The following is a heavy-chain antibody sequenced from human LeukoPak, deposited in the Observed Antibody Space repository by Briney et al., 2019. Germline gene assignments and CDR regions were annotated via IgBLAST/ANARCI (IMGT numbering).Heavy chain of an antibody. Sequence: GGSLRLSCAASGNYWMHWVRQVPGKGLVWVSHINSDGSWTSYADPVKGRFTISKDNAKNTVYLQMNSLRAEDTAVYYCVSFYETYWGRGTLVTVSS. CDR2: INSDGSWT. V-gene: IGHV3-74*01. CDR3: VSFYETY. D-gene: IGHD2/OR15-2a*01. J-gene: IGHJ4*02. CDR1: GNYW.